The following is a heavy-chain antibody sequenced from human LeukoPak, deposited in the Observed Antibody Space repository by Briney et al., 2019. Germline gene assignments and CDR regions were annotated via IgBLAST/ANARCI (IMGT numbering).Heavy chain of an antibody. D-gene: IGHD6-19*01. Sequence: GGSLRLSCAASGFTFSSYWMSWVRQAPGKGLEWVANIQQDGSEKYYVDSVKGRFTISRDNAKNSLYLQINSLRAEDTAVYYCARQWGWFTSGWWLDTLDVWGQGSMVIVSS. CDR2: IQQDGSEK. J-gene: IGHJ3*01. V-gene: IGHV3-7*01. CDR3: ARQWGWFTSGWWLDTLDV. CDR1: GFTFSSYW.